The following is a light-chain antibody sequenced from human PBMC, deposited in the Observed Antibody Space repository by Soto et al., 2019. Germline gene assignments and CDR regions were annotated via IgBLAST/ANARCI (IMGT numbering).Light chain of an antibody. CDR1: QSVSSYY. CDR3: QQCGSSPWT. CDR2: AAS. V-gene: IGKV3-20*01. J-gene: IGKJ1*01. Sequence: EIGLTQSPGTLSLSPGERDTLSCRASQSVSSYYLAWYQQKPGQAPRLLIYAASSRATGIPDRFSGGGSGTDFTLTISRLEPEDFAVYYCQQCGSSPWTFGQGTKVDNK.